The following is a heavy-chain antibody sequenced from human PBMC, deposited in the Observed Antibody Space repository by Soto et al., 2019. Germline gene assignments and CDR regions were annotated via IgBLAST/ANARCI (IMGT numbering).Heavy chain of an antibody. D-gene: IGHD3-22*01. CDR1: GYSFAGYW. CDR3: ARQIYDSDTGPNFQYYFDS. Sequence: GESLKISCKGSGYSFAGYWITWVRQKPGKGLEWMGRIDPSDSQTCYSPSFRGHVTISVTKSITTVFLQWSSLRASDTAMYHCARQIYDSDTGPNFQYYFDSWGQGTPVTVSS. J-gene: IGHJ4*02. V-gene: IGHV5-10-1*01. CDR2: IDPSDSQT.